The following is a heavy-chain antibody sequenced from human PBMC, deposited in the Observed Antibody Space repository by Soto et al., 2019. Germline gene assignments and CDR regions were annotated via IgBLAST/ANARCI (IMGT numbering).Heavy chain of an antibody. V-gene: IGHV1-2*02. Sequence: QVQLLQSGAEVKKPGASVKVSCKASEYRFTAYYIHWVRQAPGQGLEWMGLINPNTGDTNYAQNFQGRVTMTRDTSISTAYMELSRLRSDDTAIYYCARDGHRSGDYGGQGTLVTVSS. CDR3: ARDGHRSGDY. CDR2: INPNTGDT. J-gene: IGHJ4*02. D-gene: IGHD1-26*01. CDR1: EYRFTAYY.